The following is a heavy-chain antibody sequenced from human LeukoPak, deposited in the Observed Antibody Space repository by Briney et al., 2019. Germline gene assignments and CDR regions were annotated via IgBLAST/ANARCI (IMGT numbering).Heavy chain of an antibody. Sequence: SETLSLTCTVSGGSISSYYWSWIRQSPGKGLEWIGYIYYSGSTNYNPSLKSRVTISVDTSKNQFSLKLSSVTAADTAVYYCARVRTVVVPAAMNLREGSYYYYYYGMDVWGQGTTVTVSS. CDR3: ARVRTVVVPAAMNLREGSYYYYYYGMDV. D-gene: IGHD2-2*01. V-gene: IGHV4-59*12. CDR2: IYYSGST. CDR1: GGSISSYY. J-gene: IGHJ6*02.